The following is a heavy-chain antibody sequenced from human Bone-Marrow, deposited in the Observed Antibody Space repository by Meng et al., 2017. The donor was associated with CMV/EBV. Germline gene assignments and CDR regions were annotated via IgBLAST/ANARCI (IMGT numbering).Heavy chain of an antibody. CDR2: ISYDGTTK. CDR3: ARTIAAAGTGDDAFDI. D-gene: IGHD6-13*01. Sequence: GESLKISCAASGFTFSNYAIHWVRQAPGKGLEWVAVISYDGTTKYYADSVKGRFTISRDNSKNTLYLQMNSLRAEDTAVYYCARTIAAAGTGDDAFDIWGQGTMVTVSS. J-gene: IGHJ3*02. CDR1: GFTFSNYA. V-gene: IGHV3-30-3*01.